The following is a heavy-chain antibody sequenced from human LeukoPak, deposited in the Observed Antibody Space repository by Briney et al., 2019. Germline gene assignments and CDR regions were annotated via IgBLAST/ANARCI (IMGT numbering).Heavy chain of an antibody. CDR3: ARRVGPLTGLYYYMDV. D-gene: IGHD3-9*01. Sequence: SETLSLTCAVYGESFSGYYWSWIRQPPGKGLEWIGEINRSGSTNYNPSLKSRVTISVDTSKNQFSLKLSSVTAADTAVYYCARRVGPLTGLYYYMDVWGKGTTVTISS. CDR2: INRSGST. V-gene: IGHV4-34*01. J-gene: IGHJ6*03. CDR1: GESFSGYY.